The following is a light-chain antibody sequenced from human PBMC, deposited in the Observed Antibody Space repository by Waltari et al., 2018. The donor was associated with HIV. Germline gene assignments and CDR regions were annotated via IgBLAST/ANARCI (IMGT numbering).Light chain of an antibody. J-gene: IGKJ2*01. CDR3: QQSYSNPLMYT. CDR1: QNINKY. V-gene: IGKV1-39*01. CDR2: AAS. Sequence: IQMTQSPSSLSLSVGDRVTVPCRASQNINKYLNWYQQKPGKAPKLLIYAASSLQSGVPSRFSGSGSGTDFTLTINSLQPDDFATYYCQQSYSNPLMYTFGQGTKLEIK.